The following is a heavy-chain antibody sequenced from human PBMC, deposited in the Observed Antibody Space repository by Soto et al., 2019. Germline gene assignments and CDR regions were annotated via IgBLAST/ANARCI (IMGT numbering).Heavy chain of an antibody. Sequence: GGSLRLSCAASGFTFSNYAMSWVRQAPGKGLEWVSAITGSGDSTYYADSVKGRFTISRDNSKNMLHLHMTSLRAEDTAVYYCAKGGDIYGFRSGFDNYYFYGMDVWGQGTTVTVSS. CDR2: ITGSGDST. V-gene: IGHV3-23*01. J-gene: IGHJ6*02. CDR1: GFTFSNYA. D-gene: IGHD3-3*01. CDR3: AKGGDIYGFRSGFDNYYFYGMDV.